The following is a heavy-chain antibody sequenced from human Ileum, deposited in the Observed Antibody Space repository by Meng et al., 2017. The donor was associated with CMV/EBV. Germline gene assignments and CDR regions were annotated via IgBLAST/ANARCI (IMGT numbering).Heavy chain of an antibody. J-gene: IGHJ6*02. Sequence: GESLKISCAASGFSFSLYAMNWVRQAPGKGLEWVSSIDATSTYIYYADSVEGRFTISRDNARNSLYLHLNSLRADDTAVYHCVKYLNRAMDVWGQGTTVTVSS. CDR3: VKYLNRAMDV. V-gene: IGHV3-21*06. CDR1: GFSFSLYA. CDR2: IDATSTYI. D-gene: IGHD6-6*01.